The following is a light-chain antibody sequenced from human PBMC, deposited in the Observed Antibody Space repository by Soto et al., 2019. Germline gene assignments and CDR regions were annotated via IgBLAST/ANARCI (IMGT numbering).Light chain of an antibody. CDR2: GVS. Sequence: EIVLTQSPGILSLSPGERATLPCRASQRFSGTSLAWYQQKPGQAPRLLIYGVSNRATGIPDRFSGSGSGTDFTLTISRLEPEDFAVYYCHQYDNSLWTFGQGTKVEIK. J-gene: IGKJ1*01. V-gene: IGKV3-20*01. CDR1: QRFSGTS. CDR3: HQYDNSLWT.